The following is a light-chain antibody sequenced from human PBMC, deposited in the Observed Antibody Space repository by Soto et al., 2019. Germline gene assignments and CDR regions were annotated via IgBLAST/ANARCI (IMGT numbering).Light chain of an antibody. Sequence: EIVLTQSPATLSLSPGETATLSCGASESVSTYLAWYQQKPGQAPRLLIYDASHRATGTPARFSGSGSMTDFTLTISSLEPEDSAVDYCQHRRNTFTFGPGTKVEIK. V-gene: IGKV3-11*01. CDR3: QHRRNTFT. CDR1: ESVSTY. J-gene: IGKJ3*01. CDR2: DAS.